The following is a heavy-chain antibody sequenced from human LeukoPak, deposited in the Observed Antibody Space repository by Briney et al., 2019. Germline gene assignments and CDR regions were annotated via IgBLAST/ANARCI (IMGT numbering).Heavy chain of an antibody. J-gene: IGHJ4*02. D-gene: IGHD2-8*01. CDR3: AATNAGPDY. CDR1: GGSISSSSYC. CDR2: IYYSGST. V-gene: IGHV4-39*01. Sequence: SETLSLTCTVSGGSISSSSYCWGWIRQPPGKGLEWIGRIYYSGSTYYNPSLKSRVTMSVDTSKNQFSLKLSSVTAADTAVYYCAATNAGPDYWGQGTLVTVSS.